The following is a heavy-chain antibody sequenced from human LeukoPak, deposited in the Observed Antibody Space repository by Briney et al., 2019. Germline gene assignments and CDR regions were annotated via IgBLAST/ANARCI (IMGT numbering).Heavy chain of an antibody. J-gene: IGHJ6*03. D-gene: IGHD3-10*01. CDR1: GGSFSGYY. CDR3: ARFYYGSGFYYFYMDV. V-gene: IGHV4-34*01. CDR2: INHSGSA. Sequence: SETLSLTCAVYGGSFSGYYWSWIRQPPGKGLEWIGEINHSGSANYNPSLKSRVTISVDTSKNQFSLNLSSVTAADTAVYYCARFYYGSGFYYFYMDVWGKGTTVTVSS.